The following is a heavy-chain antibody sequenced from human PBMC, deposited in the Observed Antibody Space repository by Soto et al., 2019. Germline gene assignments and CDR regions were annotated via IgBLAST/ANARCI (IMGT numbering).Heavy chain of an antibody. J-gene: IGHJ4*02. Sequence: GGSLILSCAASGFIVSSNYMSWVRQAPGKGLEWVSVIYRDGSTYYADSVKGRFTISRDNSKNTLYLQMNSLRAEDTAVYYCARNYFDSGGGFDYWGQGTLVTVSS. CDR2: IYRDGST. V-gene: IGHV3-53*01. CDR1: GFIVSSNY. CDR3: ARNYFDSGGGFDY. D-gene: IGHD3-22*01.